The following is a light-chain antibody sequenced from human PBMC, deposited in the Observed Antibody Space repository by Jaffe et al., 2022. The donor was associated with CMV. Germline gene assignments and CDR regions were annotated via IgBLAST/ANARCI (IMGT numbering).Light chain of an antibody. CDR3: QQYHSNPIS. Sequence: DIQLTQSPSSLSAYVGDTVTITCRASQGITFYLAWLQQRPGKPPKSLIHAASSLQSGVPSRFSGSGFGTDFTLTISSLQPEDVATYYCQQYHSNPISFGQGTRLEIK. V-gene: IGKV1-16*01. J-gene: IGKJ5*01. CDR1: QGITFY. CDR2: AAS.